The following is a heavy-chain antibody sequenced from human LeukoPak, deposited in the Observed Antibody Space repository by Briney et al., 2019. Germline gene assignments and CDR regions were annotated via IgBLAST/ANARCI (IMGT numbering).Heavy chain of an antibody. D-gene: IGHD2-15*01. CDR2: ISAYNGNT. Sequence: SVKVSCKASGYTFTSYGISWVRQAPGQGLEWMGWISAYNGNTNYAQKLQGRVTMTTDTSTSTAYMELRSLRSDDTAVYYCARVISLRGSLEVDYWGQGTLVTVSS. CDR1: GYTFTSYG. CDR3: ARVISLRGSLEVDY. V-gene: IGHV1-18*01. J-gene: IGHJ4*02.